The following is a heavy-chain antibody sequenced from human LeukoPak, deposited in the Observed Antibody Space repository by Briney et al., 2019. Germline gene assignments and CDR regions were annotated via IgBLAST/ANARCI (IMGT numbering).Heavy chain of an antibody. D-gene: IGHD1-20*01. CDR3: VRDPRYNWNGGSFDY. CDR2: ISSSSSYI. Sequence: GGSLRLSCAASGFTFSSYSMNWVRQAPGKGLEWVSSISSSSSYIYYADSVKGRFTISRDNAKNSLYLQMNSLRAEDTAVYYCVRDPRYNWNGGSFDYWGQGTLVTVSS. J-gene: IGHJ4*02. V-gene: IGHV3-21*01. CDR1: GFTFSSYS.